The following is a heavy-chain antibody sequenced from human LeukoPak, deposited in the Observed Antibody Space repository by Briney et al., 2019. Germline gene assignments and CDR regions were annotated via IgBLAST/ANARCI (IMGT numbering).Heavy chain of an antibody. D-gene: IGHD1-1*01. CDR1: GFTFSSYW. CDR3: ARSGYNSGTTHY. J-gene: IGHJ4*02. CDR2: IKQQGSEK. V-gene: IGHV3-7*01. Sequence: PGGSLRLSCAASGFTFSSYWMTWVRQAPGKGLEWVANIKQQGSEKYYVDFAEGRFTISRDNAKNSLYLQMNSLRAEDTAVYYCARSGYNSGTTHYWGQGTLVTVSS.